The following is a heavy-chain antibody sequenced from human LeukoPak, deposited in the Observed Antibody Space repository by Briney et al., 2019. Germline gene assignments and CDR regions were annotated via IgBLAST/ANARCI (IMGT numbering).Heavy chain of an antibody. CDR1: GGSISSGSYS. V-gene: IGHV4-61*02. J-gene: IGHJ5*02. D-gene: IGHD3-3*01. Sequence: SQTLSLTCTVSGGSISSGSYSWSWIRQPPGKGLEWIGRIYTSGSTNYNPSLKSRVTISVDTSKNQFSLKLSSVTAADTAVYYCAREVTIFGVVTRARFDPWGQGTLVTVSS. CDR2: IYTSGST. CDR3: AREVTIFGVVTRARFDP.